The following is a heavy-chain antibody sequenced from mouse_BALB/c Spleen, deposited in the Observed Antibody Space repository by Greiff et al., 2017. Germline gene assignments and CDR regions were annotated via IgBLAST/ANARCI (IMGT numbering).Heavy chain of an antibody. V-gene: IGHV5-17*02. Sequence: EVQRVESGGGLVQPGGSRKLSCAASGFTFSSFGMHWVRQAPEKGLEWVAYISSGSSTIYYADTVKGRFTISRDNPKNTLFLQMTSLRSEETAMYYCARPSTMITTWFAYWGQGTLVTVSA. J-gene: IGHJ3*01. CDR1: GFTFSSFG. CDR3: ARPSTMITTWFAY. D-gene: IGHD2-4*01. CDR2: ISSGSSTI.